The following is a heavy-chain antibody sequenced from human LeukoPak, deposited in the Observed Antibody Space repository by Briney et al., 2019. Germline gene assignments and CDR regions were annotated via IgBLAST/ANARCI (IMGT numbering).Heavy chain of an antibody. D-gene: IGHD2-15*01. Sequence: PGGSLRLSCTASGFTFRTYAMSWVRQVPGQGLEWVSGIFANGDSTFYADSVKDRFVISRDNSKNTLYLQMNSLRAEDTAVYYCVRGISNFGYWGQGTLVTVSS. V-gene: IGHV3-23*01. CDR2: IFANGDST. J-gene: IGHJ4*02. CDR3: VRGISNFGY. CDR1: GFTFRTYA.